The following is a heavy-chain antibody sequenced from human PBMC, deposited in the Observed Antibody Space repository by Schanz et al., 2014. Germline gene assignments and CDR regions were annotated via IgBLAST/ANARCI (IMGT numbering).Heavy chain of an antibody. Sequence: ESGGGLVQPGGSLRLSCAASGFTFGNFFMSWVRQAPGKGLEWVANIKQDGIEKYYVDSGKGRFTISRDNAKNSLYLQMNSLTADDTAVYYCARDKGGYYPFDYWGRGTLVTVSS. D-gene: IGHD3-3*01. CDR1: GFTFGNFF. J-gene: IGHJ4*02. V-gene: IGHV3-7*01. CDR2: IKQDGIEK. CDR3: ARDKGGYYPFDY.